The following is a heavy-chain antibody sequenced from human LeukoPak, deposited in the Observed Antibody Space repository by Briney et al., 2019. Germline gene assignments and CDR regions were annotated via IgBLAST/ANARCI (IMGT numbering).Heavy chain of an antibody. CDR3: AKELYTGSYFTSDY. J-gene: IGHJ4*02. CDR2: ITGRGDST. D-gene: IGHD1-26*01. Sequence: PGGSLRLSCTASGFTFSSYTMSWVRQAPGKGLEWVSAITGRGDSTFYAGPVKGRFTISRDNSKNTLYLQMNSLRAEDTAVYYCAKELYTGSYFTSDYRGQGSLVSVSS. V-gene: IGHV3-23*01. CDR1: GFTFSSYT.